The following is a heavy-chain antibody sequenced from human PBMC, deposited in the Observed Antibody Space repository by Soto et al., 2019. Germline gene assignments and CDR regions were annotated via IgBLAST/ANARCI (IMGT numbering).Heavy chain of an antibody. V-gene: IGHV3-72*01. CDR2: TRNKANSYTT. Sequence: EVQLVESGGGLVQPGGSLRLSCAASGFTFSDHYMDWVRQAPGKGLEWVGRTRNKANSYTTEYAASVKGRFTISRDDSKKSLYLQMNSLKTEDTAVYYCARRAHTAAYYDYGMDVWGQGTTVTVSS. J-gene: IGHJ6*02. CDR3: ARRAHTAAYYDYGMDV. D-gene: IGHD2-2*01. CDR1: GFTFSDHY.